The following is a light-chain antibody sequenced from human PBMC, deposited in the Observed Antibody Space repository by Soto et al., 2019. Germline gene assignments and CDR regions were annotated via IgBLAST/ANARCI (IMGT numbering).Light chain of an antibody. CDR3: QQYNNWPPCT. V-gene: IGKV3-15*01. CDR2: GAS. CDR1: QSVNNN. Sequence: EIVMTQSPDILSASPGKRATLSCRASQSVNNNLAWYQQKPGQAPRLLIYGASTRATGIPARFSGSGSGTELTLTINNLQSEDFVVYYCQQYNNWPPCTFGQGTKVEIK. J-gene: IGKJ1*01.